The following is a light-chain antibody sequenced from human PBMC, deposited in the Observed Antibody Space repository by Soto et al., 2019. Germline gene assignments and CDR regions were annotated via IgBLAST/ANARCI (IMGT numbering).Light chain of an antibody. CDR2: AAS. CDR3: QQSYSTPLIT. V-gene: IGKV1-39*01. Sequence: DIQMTQSPSSLSASVGDRVTITCRASQSISSYLNWYQQKPGKAPKLLIYAASSLQSGVPSRFSGSGSGTDFTLTINSLQPEDFATYYCQQSYSTPLITFGQGTRLEIK. J-gene: IGKJ5*01. CDR1: QSISSY.